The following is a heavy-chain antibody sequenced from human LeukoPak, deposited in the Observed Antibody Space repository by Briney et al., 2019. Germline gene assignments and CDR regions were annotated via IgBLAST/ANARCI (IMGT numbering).Heavy chain of an antibody. J-gene: IGHJ1*01. CDR1: GLTFGNYG. V-gene: IGHV3-30*18. CDR3: AKEDVVVITIRYFQH. Sequence: GGSLRLSCVASGLTFGNYGMHRVRQAPGKGLEWVAVISYDGSNKYYADSVTGRFTIARDNSKNTLNLQMNSLRTEDTAIYYCAKEDVVVITIRYFQHWGQGTLVTVSS. D-gene: IGHD3-22*01. CDR2: ISYDGSNK.